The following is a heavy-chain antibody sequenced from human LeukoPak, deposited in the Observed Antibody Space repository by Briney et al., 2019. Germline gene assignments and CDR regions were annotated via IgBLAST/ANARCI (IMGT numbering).Heavy chain of an antibody. V-gene: IGHV4-59*11. J-gene: IGHJ4*02. CDR3: AREGRSGWPDY. D-gene: IGHD6-19*01. CDR2: IYYSGST. CDR1: GGSISSHY. Sequence: PSETLSLTCTVSGGSISSHYWSWIRQPPGKGLEWIGYIYYSGSTNYNPSLKSRVTISVDTSKNQFSLKLSSVTAADTAVYYCAREGRSGWPDYWGQGTLVTVSS.